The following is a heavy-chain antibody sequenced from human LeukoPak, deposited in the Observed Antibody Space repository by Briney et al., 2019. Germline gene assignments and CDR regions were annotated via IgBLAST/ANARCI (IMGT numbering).Heavy chain of an antibody. CDR2: IHPHGIF. J-gene: IGHJ5*02. V-gene: IGHV4-34*01. CDR3: ARGRDRSKAGDL. CDR1: GGSCDDYY. D-gene: IGHD5-24*01. Sequence: SETLSLTCAVHGGSCDDYYCSWIRQPPGKGLEWIGEIHPHGIFYYNSSLTSRVTISIDTSKSQFSLRLTSVTAAVTAFYYCARGRDRSKAGDLWGQGSLVIVSS.